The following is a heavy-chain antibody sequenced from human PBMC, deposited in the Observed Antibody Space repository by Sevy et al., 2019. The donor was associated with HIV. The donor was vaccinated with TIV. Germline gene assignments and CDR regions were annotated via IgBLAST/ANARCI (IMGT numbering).Heavy chain of an antibody. CDR3: ARDAGYDIVWYPGY. CDR1: GFSFSTHA. CDR2: ISSEGSYK. V-gene: IGHV3-30*03. D-gene: IGHD3-9*01. Sequence: GGSMRLSCTASGFSFSTHAMNWVRRAPGYGPEWVAVISSEGSYKNYADSAKGRFTISIDNSNNMLYLHMNSLRPEDTSIYYCARDAGYDIVWYPGYWGQGTLVTVSS. J-gene: IGHJ4*02.